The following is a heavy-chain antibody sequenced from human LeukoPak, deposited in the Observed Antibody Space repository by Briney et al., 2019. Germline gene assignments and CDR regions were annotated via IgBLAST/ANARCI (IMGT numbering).Heavy chain of an antibody. D-gene: IGHD3-10*01. CDR2: ISGSGGST. Sequence: GGSLRLSCAASGFTFSSYAMSWVRQAPGKGLEWVSSISGSGGSTYYADSVQGRFTISRDNSKNTLYLQMNRLRDEDTAVYYCAKDPGIDMVRGVLRFDYWGQGTLVTVSS. CDR3: AKDPGIDMVRGVLRFDY. J-gene: IGHJ4*02. V-gene: IGHV3-23*01. CDR1: GFTFSSYA.